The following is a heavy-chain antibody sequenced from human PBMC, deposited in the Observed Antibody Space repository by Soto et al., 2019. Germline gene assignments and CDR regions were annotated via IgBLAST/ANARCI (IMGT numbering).Heavy chain of an antibody. J-gene: IGHJ5*02. D-gene: IGHD2-21*01. CDR1: GGSISSGGYY. Sequence: QVQLQESGPGLVKPSQTLSLTCTVSGGSISSGGYYWSWIRQHPGKGLEWIGYIYYSGSTYYNPSLKSRVTISVDAPKNQSALKLSSVTAADTAVYYGASVVVANWFDPWGKGTLVTVSS. CDR2: IYYSGST. V-gene: IGHV4-31*03. CDR3: ASVVVANWFDP.